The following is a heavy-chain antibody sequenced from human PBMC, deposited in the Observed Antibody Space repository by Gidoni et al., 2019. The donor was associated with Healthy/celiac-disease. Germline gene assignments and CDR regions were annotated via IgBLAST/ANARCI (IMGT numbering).Heavy chain of an antibody. CDR3: AKGGPRPKIVVVTYFDY. CDR2: ISGSGGST. Sequence: EVQLLESGGGLVQPGGSLRLSCAASGFTFSSYAMSWVRQAPGKGLEWVSAISGSGGSTYYADSVKGRFTISRDNYKNTLYLQMNSLRAEDTAVYYCAKGGPRPKIVVVTYFDYWGQGTLVTVSS. V-gene: IGHV3-23*01. J-gene: IGHJ4*02. D-gene: IGHD3-22*01. CDR1: GFTFSSYA.